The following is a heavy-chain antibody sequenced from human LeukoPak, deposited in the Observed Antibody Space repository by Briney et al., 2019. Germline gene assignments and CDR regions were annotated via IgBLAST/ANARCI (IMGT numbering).Heavy chain of an antibody. J-gene: IGHJ4*02. CDR2: IKPDGSDT. Sequence: GGSLRLSCGASGFTFTTHWIHWVRQAPGKGLVWVSRIKPDGSDTNYADSVKGQFTISRDNAKNSLYLQMNSLRAEDTAVYYCARRELRSGPQAVDYWGQGTLVTVSS. CDR3: ARRELRSGPQAVDY. CDR1: GFTFTTHW. D-gene: IGHD1-26*01. V-gene: IGHV3-74*01.